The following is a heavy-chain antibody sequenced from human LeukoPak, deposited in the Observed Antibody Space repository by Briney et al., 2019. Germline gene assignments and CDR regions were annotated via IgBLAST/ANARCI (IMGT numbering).Heavy chain of an antibody. CDR2: ISGSGGIT. V-gene: IGHV3-23*01. D-gene: IGHD3-22*01. CDR3: AKTRAGNSSGRDPGWPMDY. J-gene: IGHJ4*02. CDR1: GFTFGSYA. Sequence: GGSLRLSCAAPGFTFGSYAIYWVRQAPGKGPEWVSGISGSGGITYFADSVKGRFIISRDNSKNTVYLQINNLRAEDTALYYCAKTRAGNSSGRDPGWPMDYWGQGTLVTVSS.